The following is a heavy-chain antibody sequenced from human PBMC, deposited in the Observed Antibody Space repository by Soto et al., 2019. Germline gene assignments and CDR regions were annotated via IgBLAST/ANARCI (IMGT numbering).Heavy chain of an antibody. D-gene: IGHD5-12*01. CDR3: ARDVEMATLAHWFDP. CDR1: GGSVRSGSYY. Sequence: QVQLQESGPGLVKPSEILSLTCTVSGGSVRSGSYYWSWIRQPPGKALEWIGYIYYSGSTNYNPSLKSRVTISVDTSKRQFSQKLSSVTAADTAVYYCARDVEMATLAHWFDPWGQGTLVTVSS. V-gene: IGHV4-61*01. CDR2: IYYSGST. J-gene: IGHJ5*02.